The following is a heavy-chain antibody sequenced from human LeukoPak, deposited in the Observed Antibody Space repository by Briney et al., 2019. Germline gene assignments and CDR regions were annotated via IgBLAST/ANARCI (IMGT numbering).Heavy chain of an antibody. J-gene: IGHJ4*02. CDR3: ARAGFTFSDYFGSFFDY. V-gene: IGHV3-7*01. D-gene: IGHD3-10*01. CDR1: AFTFSNYW. Sequence: GGSLRLSCAASAFTFSNYWMSWVRQAPGKGLEWVANINQDGSGKNYVDSVKGRFTISRDNAKNSLYLQMNSLRAEDTAVYYCARAGFTFSDYFGSFFDYWGQGTLVTVSS. CDR2: INQDGSGK.